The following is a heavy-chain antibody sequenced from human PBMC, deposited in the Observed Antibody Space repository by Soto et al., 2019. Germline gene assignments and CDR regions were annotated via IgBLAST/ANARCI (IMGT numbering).Heavy chain of an antibody. CDR2: VHDSWGS. D-gene: IGHD3-10*01. CDR1: GGSISSYY. CDR3: ARQGFGALHGLVEV. Sequence: PSETLSLTCTVSGGSISSYYWSWIRQTPGKGLEWIGYVHDSWGSNYNPSLKSRVAISLDTSKSQFSLKLTSVTATDTAVYYCARQGFGALHGLVEVWGQGTTVTVSS. V-gene: IGHV4-59*08. J-gene: IGHJ6*02.